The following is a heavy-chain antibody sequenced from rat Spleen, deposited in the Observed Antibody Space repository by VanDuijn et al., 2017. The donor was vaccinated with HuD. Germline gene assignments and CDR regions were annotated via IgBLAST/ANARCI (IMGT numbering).Heavy chain of an antibody. CDR2: TT. Sequence: TTAYNSLLKSRLSISRDISKSQVFLEMNSLQTEDTATYYCARDRNWVLFDYWGQGVMVTVSS. D-gene: IGHD5-1*01. CDR3: ARDRNWVLFDY. V-gene: IGHV2S63*01. J-gene: IGHJ2*01.